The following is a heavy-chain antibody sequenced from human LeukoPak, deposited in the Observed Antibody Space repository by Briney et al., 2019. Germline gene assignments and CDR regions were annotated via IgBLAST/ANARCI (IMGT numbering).Heavy chain of an antibody. CDR1: GGSFSGYY. V-gene: IGHV4-34*01. D-gene: IGHD3-9*01. J-gene: IGHJ4*02. CDR2: INHSGST. CDR3: ARASYFDCQFDY. Sequence: SETLSLTCAVYGGSFSGYYWSWIRQPPGKGLERIGEINHSGSTNYNPSLKSRVTISVDTSKNQFSLKLSSVTAADTAVYYCARASYFDCQFDYWGQGTLVTVSS.